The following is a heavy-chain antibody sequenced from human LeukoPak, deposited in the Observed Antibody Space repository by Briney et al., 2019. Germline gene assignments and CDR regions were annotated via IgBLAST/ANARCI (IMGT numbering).Heavy chain of an antibody. CDR2: IYTSGST. V-gene: IGHV4-4*09. CDR1: GGSISSYY. Sequence: SETLSLTCTVSGGSISSYYWSWIRQPPGKGLEWIGYIYTSGSTNYNPSLKSQVTISVDTSKNQFSLKLSSVTAADTAVYYCARTYYDFWSGYLGNYYYYMDVWGKGTTVTVSS. D-gene: IGHD3-3*01. CDR3: ARTYYDFWSGYLGNYYYYMDV. J-gene: IGHJ6*03.